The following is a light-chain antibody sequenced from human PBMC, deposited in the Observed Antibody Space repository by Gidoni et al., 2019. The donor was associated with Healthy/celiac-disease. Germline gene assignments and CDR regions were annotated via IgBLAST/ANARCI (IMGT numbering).Light chain of an antibody. J-gene: IGKJ3*01. CDR2: DAS. CDR3: QQYDNRPPGIT. Sequence: DIQMTQSPSSLSASVGDRVTITCQASQDISNYLNWYQQKPGKAPKLLIYDASNLETGVPSRFSGSGSGTDFTFTISSLQPEDIATYYCQQYDNRPPGITFXHXTKVXIK. CDR1: QDISNY. V-gene: IGKV1-33*01.